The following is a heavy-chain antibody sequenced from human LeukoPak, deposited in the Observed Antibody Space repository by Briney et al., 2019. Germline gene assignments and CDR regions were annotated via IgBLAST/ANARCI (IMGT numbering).Heavy chain of an antibody. J-gene: IGHJ4*02. CDR3: ARVAKYSGYDLYYFGY. D-gene: IGHD5-12*01. CDR2: IYPGDSDT. Sequence: GESLKISCKGSGYSFTSYWIGWVRQMPGKGLEWMGIIYPGDSDTRCSPSFQGQVTISADKSISTAYLQWSSLKASDTAMYYCARVAKYSGYDLYYFGYWGQGTLVTVSS. CDR1: GYSFTSYW. V-gene: IGHV5-51*01.